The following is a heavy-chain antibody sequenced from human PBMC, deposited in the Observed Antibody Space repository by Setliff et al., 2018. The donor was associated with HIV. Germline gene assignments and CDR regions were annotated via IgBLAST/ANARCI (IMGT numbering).Heavy chain of an antibody. Sequence: PSETLSLTCSVSGGSISGHYWGWVRQPPGKGLEWIGYMFSSGSAQYNSSLQSRVSMSADTSKNQFSLRLTSVTVADTAVYYCATGGRGFHYWGQGTLVTVSS. D-gene: IGHD2-15*01. CDR2: MFSSGSA. V-gene: IGHV4-59*11. CDR3: ATGGRGFHY. J-gene: IGHJ4*02. CDR1: GGSISGHY.